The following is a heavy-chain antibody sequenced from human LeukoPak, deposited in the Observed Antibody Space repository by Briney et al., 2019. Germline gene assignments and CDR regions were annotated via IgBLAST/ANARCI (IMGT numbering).Heavy chain of an antibody. J-gene: IGHJ4*02. Sequence: SETLSLTCTVSGGSISSYYWSWLRQPPGKGLEWIGYIYYSGSTNYNPSLKSRVTISVDTSKNQFSLKLSSVTAADTAVYYCARGAMIQPLDYWGQGTLVTVSS. V-gene: IGHV4-59*01. D-gene: IGHD3-22*01. CDR2: IYYSGST. CDR1: GGSISSYY. CDR3: ARGAMIQPLDY.